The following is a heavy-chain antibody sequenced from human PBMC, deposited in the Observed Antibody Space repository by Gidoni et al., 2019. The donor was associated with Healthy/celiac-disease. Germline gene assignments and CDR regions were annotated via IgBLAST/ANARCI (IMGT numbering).Heavy chain of an antibody. CDR1: GGSISSGGYY. D-gene: IGHD6-19*01. CDR2: IYYSGST. Sequence: QVQLQESGPGLVKPSQTLSLTCTVSGGSISSGGYYWSWIRQHPGKGLEWIGYIYYSGSTYYNPSLKSLVTISVDTSKNQFSLKLSSVTAADTAVYYCNRVAVAGYAFDIWGQGTMVTVSS. CDR3: NRVAVAGYAFDI. V-gene: IGHV4-31*01. J-gene: IGHJ3*02.